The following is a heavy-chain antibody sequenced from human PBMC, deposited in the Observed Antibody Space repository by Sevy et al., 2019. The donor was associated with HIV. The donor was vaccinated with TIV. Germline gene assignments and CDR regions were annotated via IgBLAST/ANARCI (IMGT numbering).Heavy chain of an antibody. CDR3: AGGQYCSGGSCPPDSYVDV. Sequence: GGSLRLSCAASGFTFSDYYMTWMRQAPGKGLEWVSYISSISSYTNYADSVKGRFTISRDNAKNSLYRQMNSLRAEDTAVYYCAGGQYCSGGSCPPDSYVDVWGKGTTVTVSS. D-gene: IGHD2-15*01. CDR2: ISSISSYT. J-gene: IGHJ6*03. V-gene: IGHV3-11*06. CDR1: GFTFSDYY.